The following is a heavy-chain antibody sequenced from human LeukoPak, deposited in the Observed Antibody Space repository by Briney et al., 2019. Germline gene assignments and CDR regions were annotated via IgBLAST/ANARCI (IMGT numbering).Heavy chain of an antibody. D-gene: IGHD3-3*01. CDR3: ARDAERGLWSGYSPGWFDP. V-gene: IGHV1-46*01. CDR1: GYTFTSYY. J-gene: IGHJ5*02. CDR2: INPSGGST. Sequence: GASVKVSCKASGYTFTSYYMHWVRQAPGQGLEWMGIINPSGGSTSYAQKFQGRVTMTRDTSTSTVYMELSSLRSEDTAVYYCARDAERGLWSGYSPGWFDPWGQGTLVTVSS.